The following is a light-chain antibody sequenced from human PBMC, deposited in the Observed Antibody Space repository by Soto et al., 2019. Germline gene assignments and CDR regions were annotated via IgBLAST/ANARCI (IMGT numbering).Light chain of an antibody. Sequence: DIQMPQSPSSLSASVGDRVTITCRASQSISSYLSWYQQKPGKAPNLLIYAASSLQSWVPSRFSGSGSGTDFTLTISSLQPEDFATYYCQQSYSTPYTFGQGTKLEIK. J-gene: IGKJ2*01. CDR1: QSISSY. V-gene: IGKV1-39*01. CDR3: QQSYSTPYT. CDR2: AAS.